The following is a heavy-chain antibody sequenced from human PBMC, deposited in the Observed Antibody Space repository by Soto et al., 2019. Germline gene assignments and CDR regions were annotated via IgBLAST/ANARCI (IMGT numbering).Heavy chain of an antibody. J-gene: IGHJ6*02. V-gene: IGHV4-39*01. CDR3: AGGGIEQQLAKHTLEIYYYYYGMDV. CDR2: IYYSGST. CDR1: GGSISSSSYY. D-gene: IGHD6-13*01. Sequence: SETLSLTCTVSGGSISSSSYYWGWIRQPPGKGLEWIGSIYYSGSTYYNPSLKSRVTISVDTSKNQFSLKLSSVTAADTAVYYCAGGGIEQQLAKHTLEIYYYYYGMDVWGQGTTVTVSS.